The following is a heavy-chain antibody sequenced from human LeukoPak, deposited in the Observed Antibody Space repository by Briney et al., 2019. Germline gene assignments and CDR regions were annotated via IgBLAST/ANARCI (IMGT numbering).Heavy chain of an antibody. Sequence: GGSLRLSCAASGFTFSSYAMHWVRQAPGKGLEWVAVIWFDGSNRYFADSVRGRFTISRDNSRNTVYLQMDSLRVEDTAVYYCARAVEMTTLTSHFDYWGQGTLVTVSS. D-gene: IGHD5-24*01. CDR1: GFTFSSYA. J-gene: IGHJ4*02. CDR3: ARAVEMTTLTSHFDY. V-gene: IGHV3-33*08. CDR2: IWFDGSNR.